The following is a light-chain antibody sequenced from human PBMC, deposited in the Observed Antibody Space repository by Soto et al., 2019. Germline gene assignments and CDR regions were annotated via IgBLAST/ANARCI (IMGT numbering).Light chain of an antibody. V-gene: IGKV1-5*01. CDR1: QKSSPW. CDR3: QQYIRWPLT. Sequence: DIEMVQSPSALSASVGDTVTITCRASQKSSPWLAWYQQKPGQAPKLLMYDVSSLKRGVPSRFSGSGSGTEFTLTISSLQSEDFAVYYCQQYIRWPLTFGGGTKVDIK. J-gene: IGKJ4*01. CDR2: DVS.